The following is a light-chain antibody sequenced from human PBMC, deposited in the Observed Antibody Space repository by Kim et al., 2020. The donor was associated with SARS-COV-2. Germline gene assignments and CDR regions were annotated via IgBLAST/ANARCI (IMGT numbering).Light chain of an antibody. J-gene: IGKJ1*01. CDR3: QQYNSYWGT. CDR2: KAS. Sequence: ASVGDRVTITCRASQSISSWLNWYQQKPGKAPKLLIYKASSLQSGVPSRFSGSGSGTEFTLTISSLQPDDFATYYRQQYNSYWGTFGQGTKVDIK. CDR1: QSISSW. V-gene: IGKV1-5*03.